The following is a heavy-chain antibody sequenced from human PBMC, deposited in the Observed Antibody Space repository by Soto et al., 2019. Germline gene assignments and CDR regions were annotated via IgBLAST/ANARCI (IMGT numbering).Heavy chain of an antibody. J-gene: IGHJ4*02. CDR3: ASLVGATAYDFDY. CDR1: GGTFSSYA. D-gene: IGHD1-26*01. CDR2: IIPIFGTA. Sequence: SVKVSCKASGGTFSSYAISWVRQAPGQGLEWMGGIIPIFGTANYAQKFQGRVTITADESTSTAYMELSSLRSEDTAVYYCASLVGATAYDFDYWGQGTLVTVSS. V-gene: IGHV1-69*13.